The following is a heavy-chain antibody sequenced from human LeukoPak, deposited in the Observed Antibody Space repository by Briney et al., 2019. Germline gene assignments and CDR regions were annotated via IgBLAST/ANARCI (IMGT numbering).Heavy chain of an antibody. J-gene: IGHJ4*02. D-gene: IGHD5-18*01. V-gene: IGHV1-69*06. CDR2: TIPIFGTA. CDR1: GGTFSSYA. CDR3: ARVTNSYGPLPDDY. Sequence: SVKVSCKASGGTFSSYAISWVRQAPGQGLEWMGGTIPIFGTANYAQKFQGRVTITADKSTSTAYMELSSLRSEDTAVYYCARVTNSYGPLPDDYWGQGTLVTVSS.